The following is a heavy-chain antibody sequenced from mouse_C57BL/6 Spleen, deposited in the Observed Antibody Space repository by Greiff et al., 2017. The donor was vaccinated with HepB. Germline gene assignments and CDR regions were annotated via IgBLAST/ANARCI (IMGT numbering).Heavy chain of an antibody. Sequence: VQLQQSGAELAKPGASVKLSCKASGYTFTSYWMHWVKQRPGQGLEWIGYINPSSGYTKYNQKFKDKATLTEDKSSSTAYMQLSSLTYEDSAVYYCARDYYFAYWGQGTLVTVSA. CDR1: GYTFTSYW. J-gene: IGHJ3*01. V-gene: IGHV1-7*01. D-gene: IGHD1-1*01. CDR3: ARDYYFAY. CDR2: INPSSGYT.